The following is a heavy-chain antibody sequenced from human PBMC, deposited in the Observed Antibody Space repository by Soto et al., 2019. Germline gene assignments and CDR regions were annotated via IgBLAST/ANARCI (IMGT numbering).Heavy chain of an antibody. CDR2: IYSGGYA. V-gene: IGHV3-66*01. J-gene: IGHJ6*02. Sequence: VQLVESGGGLVQPGESLRLSCAASGFTVSSTYMNWVRQAPGKGLEWVSIIYSGGYAYYGDSVKGRFTVSRDNLKNTLYLQMNSLRAEDTAVYYCARDLSSVGSGMDVWGLGTAVTVSS. D-gene: IGHD5-12*01. CDR1: GFTVSSTY. CDR3: ARDLSSVGSGMDV.